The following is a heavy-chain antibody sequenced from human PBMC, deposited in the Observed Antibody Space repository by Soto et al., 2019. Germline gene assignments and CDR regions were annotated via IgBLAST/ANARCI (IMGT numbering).Heavy chain of an antibody. Sequence: QVQLVQSGAQVKKPGSSVKVSCTASGGTFGRYTISWVRQAPGQGLEWMGGIIPVLGNANLAQKFQDRVTCNADESTSTAYMELSSLRSEDTAVYYCARGSDILTGTNAHFAHWGQGTLVTVSS. V-gene: IGHV1-69*01. D-gene: IGHD3-9*01. CDR3: ARGSDILTGTNAHFAH. CDR2: IIPVLGNA. J-gene: IGHJ4*02. CDR1: GGTFGRYT.